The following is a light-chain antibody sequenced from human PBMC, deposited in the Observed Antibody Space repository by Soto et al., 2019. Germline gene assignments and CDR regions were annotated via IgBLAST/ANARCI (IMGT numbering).Light chain of an antibody. CDR2: GAS. J-gene: IGKJ5*01. CDR1: QNVLSN. CDR3: QQYTHWPIT. Sequence: EIVSTQSAATQSVSPGERATLSCRASQNVLSNLAWYQQKPGQAPRLLIYGASTRATGIPARFSGSGSGTEFTLTVSSLESEDFAVYYCQQYTHWPITFGQGTRLEIK. V-gene: IGKV3-15*01.